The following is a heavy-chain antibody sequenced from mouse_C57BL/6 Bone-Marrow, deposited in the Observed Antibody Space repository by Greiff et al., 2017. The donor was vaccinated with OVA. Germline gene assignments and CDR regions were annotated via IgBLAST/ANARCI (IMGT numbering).Heavy chain of an antibody. CDR3: TRSDGYYLAWFAY. D-gene: IGHD2-3*01. J-gene: IGHJ3*01. Sequence: DVQLQESGPGLVKPSQSLSLTCSVTGYSITSGYYWNWIRQFPGNKLEWMGYISYDGSNNYNPSLKNRISITRDTSKNQFFLKLNSVTTEDTATYYCTRSDGYYLAWFAYWGQGTLVTVSA. CDR1: GYSITSGYY. V-gene: IGHV3-6*01. CDR2: ISYDGSN.